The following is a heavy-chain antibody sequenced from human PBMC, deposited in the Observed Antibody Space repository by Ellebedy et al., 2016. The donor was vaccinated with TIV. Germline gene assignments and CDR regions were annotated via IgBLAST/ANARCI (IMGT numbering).Heavy chain of an antibody. J-gene: IGHJ3*02. CDR3: ARDARAGDILTGNAFDI. V-gene: IGHV3-21*01. CDR1: GFTFSSYS. D-gene: IGHD3-9*01. Sequence: GESLKISCAASGFTFSSYSMNWVRQAPGKGLEWVSSISSSSSYIYYADSVKGRFTISRDNAKNSLYLQMNSLRAEDTAVYYCARDARAGDILTGNAFDIWGQGTMVTVSS. CDR2: ISSSSSYI.